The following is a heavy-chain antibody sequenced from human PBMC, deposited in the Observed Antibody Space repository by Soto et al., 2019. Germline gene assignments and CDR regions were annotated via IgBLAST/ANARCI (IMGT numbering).Heavy chain of an antibody. CDR3: ANAHGGSGWPIGGS. CDR2: INRQGNK. CDR1: GFRISSSA. D-gene: IGHD6-19*01. J-gene: IGHJ4*02. Sequence: EVQLLESGGGLLRPGGSLRLSCAASGFRISSSAMSWVRQAAGEGLEWVASINRQGNKDYADSVVGRFAISRDESKDTPGLQMSGLRVGGTAMYYCANAHGGSGWPIGGSWGQGALVTVSS. V-gene: IGHV3-23*01.